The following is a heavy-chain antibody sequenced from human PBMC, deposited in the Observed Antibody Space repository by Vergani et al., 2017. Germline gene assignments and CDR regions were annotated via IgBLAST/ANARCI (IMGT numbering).Heavy chain of an antibody. D-gene: IGHD3-10*01. CDR2: IIPIFGTA. CDR3: ARPGGTMVRGVRAYGMDV. Sequence: QVQLVQSGAEVKKPGSSVKVSCKASGGPFSSYAISWVRQAPGQGLEWMGGIIPIFGTANYAQKFQGRVTITADKSTSTAYMELSSLRSDDTAVYYCARPGGTMVRGVRAYGMDVWGQGTTVTVSS. J-gene: IGHJ6*02. V-gene: IGHV1-69*06. CDR1: GGPFSSYA.